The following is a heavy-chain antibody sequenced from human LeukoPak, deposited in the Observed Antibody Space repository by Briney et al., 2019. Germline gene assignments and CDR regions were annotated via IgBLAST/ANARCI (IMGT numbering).Heavy chain of an antibody. CDR2: IGAFNGNT. CDR1: GYSFDRYG. CDR3: ARDFLSYDGSENHFEDTFDI. D-gene: IGHD3-22*01. V-gene: IGHV1-18*01. Sequence: ASVKVSCKASGYSFDRYGVSWVRQAPGQGLEWLGWIGAFNGNTNYAQNLQGRVTMTADTSTTTAYMELRSLSSDDTAVYYCARDFLSYDGSENHFEDTFDIWAKGQWSSSLQ. J-gene: IGHJ3*02.